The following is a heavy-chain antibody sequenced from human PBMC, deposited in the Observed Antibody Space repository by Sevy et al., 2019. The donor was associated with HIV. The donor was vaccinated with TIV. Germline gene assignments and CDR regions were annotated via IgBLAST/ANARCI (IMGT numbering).Heavy chain of an antibody. J-gene: IGHJ5*02. D-gene: IGHD3-10*01. CDR2: ISHDGRNNK. CDR1: GFTFSEFG. CDR3: ARDRGEILRSAFKS. V-gene: IGHV3-30*04. Sequence: GESLKISCAASGFTFSEFGMHWVRQAPGKGLEWVAVISHDGRNNKYNADSVKGRFTISRDNSKNTPYLQMNSLRADDTAIYYCARDRGEILRSAFKSWGQGTLVTVSS.